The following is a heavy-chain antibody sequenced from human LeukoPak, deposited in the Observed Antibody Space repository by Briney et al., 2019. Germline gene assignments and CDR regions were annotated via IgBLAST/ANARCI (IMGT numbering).Heavy chain of an antibody. CDR2: MSSGGRYI. V-gene: IGHV3-21*01. CDR3: ARDRPTGASRLFVVQ. Sequence: GGSLRLSCAAPGLTFSSYSMTWVRQAPGKGLEWISSMSSGGRYIYYADLVRGRFTISRDNAKNSLSLLMNSLRAEDTAVYYCARDRPTGASRLFVVQWGQGTLVTVSS. J-gene: IGHJ4*02. D-gene: IGHD3-3*01. CDR1: GLTFSSYS.